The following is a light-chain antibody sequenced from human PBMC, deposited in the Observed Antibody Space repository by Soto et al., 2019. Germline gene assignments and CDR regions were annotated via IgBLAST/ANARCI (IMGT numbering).Light chain of an antibody. J-gene: IGKJ5*01. V-gene: IGKV3-20*01. CDR3: QQYGTSLMT. Sequence: ENVLTQSPGTLSLSPGEGATLSCRATQSVTSNFLAWYQQKPGQAPRILIYGTSSRATGIPDRFSGSGSGTDFTLTISRLEPEDFAVYYCQQYGTSLMTFGQGTRLEIK. CDR2: GTS. CDR1: QSVTSNF.